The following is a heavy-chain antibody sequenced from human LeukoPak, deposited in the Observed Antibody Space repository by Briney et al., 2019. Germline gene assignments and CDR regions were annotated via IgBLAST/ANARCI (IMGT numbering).Heavy chain of an antibody. J-gene: IGHJ4*02. CDR3: ARVYGSGSPVDY. CDR2: INSDGSST. CDR1: GFSFSDYN. D-gene: IGHD3-10*01. Sequence: GGSLRLSCAASGFSFSDYNMNWVRQAPGKGLVWVPRINSDGSSTSYADSVKGRFTISRDNAKNTLYLQMNSLRAEDTAVYYCARVYGSGSPVDYWGQGTLVTVSS. V-gene: IGHV3-74*01.